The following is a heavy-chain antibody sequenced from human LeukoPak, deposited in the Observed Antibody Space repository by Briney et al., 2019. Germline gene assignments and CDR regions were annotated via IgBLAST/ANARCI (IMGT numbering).Heavy chain of an antibody. J-gene: IGHJ4*02. CDR3: AREYYYEIIGYYYEDY. V-gene: IGHV1-18*01. CDR2: ISVYNGNT. CDR1: GYTFINYG. D-gene: IGHD3-22*01. Sequence: ASVKVSCKASGYTFINYGISWVRQAPGQGLEWMGGISVYNGNTNYAQRLQGRVIMTTDTSTSTAYMELRSLRSDDTAVHYCAREYYYEIIGYYYEDYWGQGTLVTVSS.